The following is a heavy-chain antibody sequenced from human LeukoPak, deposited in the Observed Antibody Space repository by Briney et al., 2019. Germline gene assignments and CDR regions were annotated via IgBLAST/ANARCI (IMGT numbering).Heavy chain of an antibody. V-gene: IGHV1-3*01. CDR2: INAGNGNT. CDR3: ARRDSSWYGASNWFDP. D-gene: IGHD6-13*01. J-gene: IGHJ5*02. Sequence: ASVKVSCKASGYTFTSYAMHWVRQAPGLRLEWMGWINAGNGNTKYSQKFQVRVTITRDTSASTAYMELSSLRSEDTAVYYCARRDSSWYGASNWFDPWGQGTLVTVSS. CDR1: GYTFTSYA.